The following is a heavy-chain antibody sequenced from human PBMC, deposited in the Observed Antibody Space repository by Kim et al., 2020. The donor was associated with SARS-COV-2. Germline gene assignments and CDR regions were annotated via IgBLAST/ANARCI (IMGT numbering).Heavy chain of an antibody. CDR1: GGSITSGHYH. CDR3: ARDGDLSGAFNFYFD. V-gene: IGHV4-39*07. CDR2: IDYRGTT. D-gene: IGHD3-10*01. Sequence: SETLSLTCTVSGGSITSGHYHWAWIRQPPGKGLERIASIDYRGTTYYNPSLKSRFTISIDTAKNQFSLNLNSVTAADTALFYCARDGDLSGAFNFYFD. J-gene: IGHJ4*01.